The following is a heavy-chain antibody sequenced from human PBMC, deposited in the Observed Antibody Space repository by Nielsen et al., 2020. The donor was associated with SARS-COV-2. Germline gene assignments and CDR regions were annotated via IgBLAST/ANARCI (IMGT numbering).Heavy chain of an antibody. D-gene: IGHD3-10*01. J-gene: IGHJ5*02. CDR3: ARETLDHTISFIDH. V-gene: IGHV3-30-3*01. CDR1: GFTFSSVP. CDR2: QSYDGTND. Sequence: GESLNICCAASGFTFSSVPMHWVRQAPGKGLEWLAIQSYDGTNDHAADSLKGRFPFSQDTSKDTLYLQMNSLNLEDTAVYYCARETLDHTISFIDHWGQGTLVTVSS.